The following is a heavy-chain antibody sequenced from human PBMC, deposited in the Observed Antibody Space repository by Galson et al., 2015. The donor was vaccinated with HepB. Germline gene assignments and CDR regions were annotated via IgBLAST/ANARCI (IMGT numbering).Heavy chain of an antibody. D-gene: IGHD4-23*01. J-gene: IGHJ3*02. CDR3: ARDKATVVTPFAFDI. CDR1: GFTFSDYY. Sequence: SLRLSCAASGFTFSDYYMSWIRQAPGKGLEWVSYISSSSSYTSYADSVKGRFTISRDNAKNSLYLQMNSLRAEDTAVYYCARDKATVVTPFAFDIWGQGTMVTVSS. CDR2: ISSSSSYT. V-gene: IGHV3-11*06.